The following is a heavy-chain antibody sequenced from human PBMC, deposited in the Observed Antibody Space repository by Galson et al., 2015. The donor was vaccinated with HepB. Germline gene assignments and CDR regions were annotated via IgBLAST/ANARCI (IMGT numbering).Heavy chain of an antibody. CDR3: ARESRGNYFAFDY. Sequence: SLRLSYAVSGFTFSDYYMSWIRQAPGKGLEWLSYITNSGRSTSYADSVKGRFTISRDNAKNSLYLEMNSLRAEDTAVYYCARESRGNYFAFDYWGQGTLVTVSS. J-gene: IGHJ4*02. V-gene: IGHV3-11*01. CDR2: ITNSGRST. CDR1: GFTFSDYY. D-gene: IGHD2/OR15-2a*01.